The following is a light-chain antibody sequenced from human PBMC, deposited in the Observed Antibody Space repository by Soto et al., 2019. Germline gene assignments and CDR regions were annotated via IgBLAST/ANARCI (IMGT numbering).Light chain of an antibody. Sequence: DIQMTQSPSSVSASVGDRVTITGRASQGITNWLAWYQQKPGKAPKLLIYAASGLPSGVPSRFSGSGSGTDFTLSISSPQPEDFATYYCQQANSFPLTFGGGTKVDIK. CDR1: QGITNW. CDR2: AAS. CDR3: QQANSFPLT. J-gene: IGKJ4*01. V-gene: IGKV1-12*01.